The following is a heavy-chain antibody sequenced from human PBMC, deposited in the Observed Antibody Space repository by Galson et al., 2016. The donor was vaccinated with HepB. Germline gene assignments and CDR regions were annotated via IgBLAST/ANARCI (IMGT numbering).Heavy chain of an antibody. Sequence: SLRLSCAASGFSFSTYGMHWVRQAPGKGLDWVAVIWFDGSNKYYADSVKGRFTISRDNSNNTLYLQMDSLRAGDTAVYYCARTFRDVHHYYVMDVWGKGTTVTVSS. V-gene: IGHV3-33*01. J-gene: IGHJ6*04. CDR2: IWFDGSNK. D-gene: IGHD1-1*01. CDR3: ARTFRDVHHYYVMDV. CDR1: GFSFSTYG.